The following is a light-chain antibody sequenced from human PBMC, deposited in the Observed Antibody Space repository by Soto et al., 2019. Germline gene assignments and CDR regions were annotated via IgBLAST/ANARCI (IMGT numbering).Light chain of an antibody. CDR1: SSVVGGYTY. J-gene: IGLJ1*01. CDR3: SSYAGITPYV. V-gene: IGLV2-8*01. CDR2: EVS. Sequence: QSVLTQPPSASGSPGQSVTISCTGTSSVVGGYTYVSWYQQHPGKAPKLMIYEVSKRPSGVPDRFSGSKSGNTASLTVSGLQAEDEADYYCSSYAGITPYVFGTGTKV.